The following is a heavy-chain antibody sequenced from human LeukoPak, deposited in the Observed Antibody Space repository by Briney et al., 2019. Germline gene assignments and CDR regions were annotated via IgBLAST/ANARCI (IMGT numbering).Heavy chain of an antibody. CDR1: GGSIGSYF. D-gene: IGHD2-2*01. J-gene: IGHJ6*03. Sequence: SETLSLTCTVSGGSIGSYFWAWIRQPPGKGLEWIGFISNSGSTKYTPSLKSRVTISVDASKNQLSLKLSSVTAADTALYYCVRGVAIFPAAYMDVWGKGTTITVSS. V-gene: IGHV4-59*01. CDR2: ISNSGST. CDR3: VRGVAIFPAAYMDV.